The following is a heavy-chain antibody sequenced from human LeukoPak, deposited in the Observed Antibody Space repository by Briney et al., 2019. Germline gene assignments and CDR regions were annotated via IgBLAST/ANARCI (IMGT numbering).Heavy chain of an antibody. CDR3: ARDVVVGATATAYGMDV. CDR1: RFIFSKYA. CDR2: ISNDGRNK. J-gene: IGHJ6*02. D-gene: IGHD2-15*01. Sequence: GRSLRLSCAASRFIFSKYAMHWVRQAPGKGLEWVAVISNDGRNKYYADSVKGRFTISRDNSKNTLYLQMNSLRGEDTAVYYCARDVVVGATATAYGMDVWGQGTTVTVSS. V-gene: IGHV3-30*04.